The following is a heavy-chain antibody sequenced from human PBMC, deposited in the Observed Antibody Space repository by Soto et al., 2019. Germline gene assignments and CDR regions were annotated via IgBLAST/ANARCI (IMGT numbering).Heavy chain of an antibody. D-gene: IGHD3-22*01. Sequence: GGSLRLSCAASGFTFSSYEMNWVRQAPGKGLEWVSYISSSGSTIYYADSVKGLITITRDNAKNSLYLQMNSLRAEDTAVYYCARAPLYYYDRSDYYFQHWGQGTLVTISS. CDR3: ARAPLYYYDRSDYYFQH. V-gene: IGHV3-48*03. CDR1: GFTFSSYE. J-gene: IGHJ1*01. CDR2: ISSSGSTI.